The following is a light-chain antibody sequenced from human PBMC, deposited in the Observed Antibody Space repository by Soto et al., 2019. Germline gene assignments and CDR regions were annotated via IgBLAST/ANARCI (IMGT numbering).Light chain of an antibody. Sequence: QSALTQPASVSGSPGQSITISCTGTSSDVGDYNYVSWYQQHPGKAPKLMIYDVSNRPSGVSNRFSGSKSGSTASLTISGLQAEDEADYYRSSYTSSTPRVFGTGTKLTVL. CDR2: DVS. V-gene: IGLV2-14*01. CDR3: SSYTSSTPRV. CDR1: SSDVGDYNY. J-gene: IGLJ1*01.